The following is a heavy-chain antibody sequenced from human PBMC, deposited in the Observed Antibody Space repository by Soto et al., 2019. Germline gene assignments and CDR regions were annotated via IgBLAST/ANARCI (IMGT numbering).Heavy chain of an antibody. J-gene: IGHJ4*01. CDR1: GGSITVYY. D-gene: IGHD1-1*01. CDR2: IYTSGTT. V-gene: IGHV4-4*07. Sequence: SGNLSLTCTVSGGSITVYYLNWIRQPAGKGLEWIGHIYTSGTTNYIPSFKSRVTMSLDTSQNQFSLRLTSVTAADTAVYYCARAPYNLGPFDYWRPGTLVTAS. CDR3: ARAPYNLGPFDY.